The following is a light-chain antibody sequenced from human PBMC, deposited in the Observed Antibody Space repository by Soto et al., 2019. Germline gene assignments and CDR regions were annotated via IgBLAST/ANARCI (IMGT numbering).Light chain of an antibody. J-gene: IGKJ4*01. V-gene: IGKV3-20*01. Sequence: ELVLTQSPGTLSLSPGERATLSCRASQSVSSYLAWYQQKPGQAPRLLIYGVSSRATGIPDRFSGSGSGTDFTLTISRLEPEDFAVYYCQQYSIFALSFGGGTKVESK. CDR3: QQYSIFALS. CDR1: QSVSSY. CDR2: GVS.